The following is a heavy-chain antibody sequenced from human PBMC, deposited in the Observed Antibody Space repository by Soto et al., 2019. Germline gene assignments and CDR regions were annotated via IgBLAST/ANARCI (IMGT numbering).Heavy chain of an antibody. Sequence: ASVKVSCQASCYTFTSYGISWVRQAPGQGLEWMGWISAYNGNTNYAQKLQGRVTMTTDTSTSTAYMELRSLRSDDTAVYYCARESVLTIVRGDIITEPDYWGQGTLVTVSS. CDR2: ISAYNGNT. D-gene: IGHD3-10*01. V-gene: IGHV1-18*01. CDR3: ARESVLTIVRGDIITEPDY. J-gene: IGHJ4*02. CDR1: CYTFTSYG.